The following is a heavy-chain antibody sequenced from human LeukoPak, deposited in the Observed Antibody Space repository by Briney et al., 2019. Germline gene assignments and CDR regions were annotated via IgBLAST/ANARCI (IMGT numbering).Heavy chain of an antibody. CDR3: AKSLTTVTTTDAFDI. Sequence: GGSLRLSCAASGFTFDDYAMRWVRQAPGKGLEWVSGISWNSGSIGYADSVKGRFTISRDNAKNSLYLQMNSLRAEDLALYYCAKSLTTVTTTDAFDIWGQGTMVTVSS. J-gene: IGHJ3*02. CDR2: ISWNSGSI. V-gene: IGHV3-9*03. D-gene: IGHD4-17*01. CDR1: GFTFDDYA.